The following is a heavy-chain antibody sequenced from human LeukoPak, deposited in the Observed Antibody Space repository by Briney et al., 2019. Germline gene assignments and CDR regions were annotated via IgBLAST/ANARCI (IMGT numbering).Heavy chain of an antibody. CDR3: ASVYSSSWLYDY. J-gene: IGHJ4*02. CDR1: GFTFSDYY. D-gene: IGHD6-13*01. V-gene: IGHV3-11*01. Sequence: GGSLRLSCAASGFTFSDYYMSWIRQAPGKGLEWVSYISSSGSTIYYADSVKGRFTISRDNAKNSLYLQMNSLRAEDTAVYYCASVYSSSWLYDYWGQGTLVTVSS. CDR2: ISSSGSTI.